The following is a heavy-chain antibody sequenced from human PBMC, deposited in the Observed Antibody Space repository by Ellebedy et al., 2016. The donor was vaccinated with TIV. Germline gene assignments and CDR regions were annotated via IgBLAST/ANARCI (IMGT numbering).Heavy chain of an antibody. J-gene: IGHJ4*02. CDR2: MNPKSGNT. V-gene: IGHV1-8*02. D-gene: IGHD1-1*01. CDR1: GYTFTGYS. CDR3: ARGRRDNWSSYLFDH. Sequence: AASVKVSCKASGYTFTGYSMHWVRQAPGQGLEWMGWMNPKSGNTGYAQKFQGRVTMTRNTSISTAFMELSSLRSEDTAVYYCARGRRDNWSSYLFDHWGQGTLVPVSS.